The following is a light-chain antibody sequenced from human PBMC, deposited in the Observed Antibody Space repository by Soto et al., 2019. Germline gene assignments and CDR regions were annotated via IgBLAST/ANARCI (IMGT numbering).Light chain of an antibody. Sequence: AIQMTQSPSSLSASVGDRVTITCRASQGIRNDLGWYQQKPGKAPKLLIFAASSLQSGAPSRFSGSGSGTDFTLTISSLRPEDFASYDCLQDYSYPWTFGQGTKVEIK. J-gene: IGKJ1*01. V-gene: IGKV1-6*01. CDR3: LQDYSYPWT. CDR2: AAS. CDR1: QGIRND.